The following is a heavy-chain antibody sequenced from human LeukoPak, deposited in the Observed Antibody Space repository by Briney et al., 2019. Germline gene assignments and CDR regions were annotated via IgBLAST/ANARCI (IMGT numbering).Heavy chain of an antibody. Sequence: PGGPLRLSCAASGFTFSSYWMSWVRQAPGKGLEWVANIKQDGSEKYYVDSVKGRFTISRDNAKNSLYLQMNSLRAEDTAVYYCAKVGGGYIVDYWGQGTLVTVSS. CDR1: GFTFSSYW. J-gene: IGHJ4*02. V-gene: IGHV3-7*01. CDR2: IKQDGSEK. D-gene: IGHD3-16*01. CDR3: AKVGGGYIVDY.